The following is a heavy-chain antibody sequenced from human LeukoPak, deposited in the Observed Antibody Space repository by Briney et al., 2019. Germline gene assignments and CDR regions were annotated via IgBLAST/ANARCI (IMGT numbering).Heavy chain of an antibody. CDR1: GYTFTGYY. J-gene: IGHJ6*03. CDR3: ARWGSSSWTPRTHYYYYYMDV. CDR2: INPKSGGA. V-gene: IGHV1-2*02. Sequence: ASVKVSCKASGYTFTGYYMHWVRQAPGQGLEWMGWINPKSGGANYAQKFQGRVTMTRDTSISTAYMELSRLRSDDTAVYYCARWGSSSWTPRTHYYYYYMDVWGKGTTVTVSS. D-gene: IGHD6-13*01.